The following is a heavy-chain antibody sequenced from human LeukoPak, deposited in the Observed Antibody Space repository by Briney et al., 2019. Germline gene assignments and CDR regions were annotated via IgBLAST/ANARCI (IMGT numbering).Heavy chain of an antibody. V-gene: IGHV3-48*03. CDR1: GFTFGSSE. Sequence: PGGSLRLSCAASGFTFGSSEMNWVRQAPGKGLEWVSYISSLGTKIYYADSVRGRSTMSRDNAKNSLYLQMDSLRAEDTAIYYCTRERVTTGGDACDIWGQGTMVTVSS. CDR3: TRERVTTGGDACDI. D-gene: IGHD4-11*01. J-gene: IGHJ3*02. CDR2: ISSLGTKI.